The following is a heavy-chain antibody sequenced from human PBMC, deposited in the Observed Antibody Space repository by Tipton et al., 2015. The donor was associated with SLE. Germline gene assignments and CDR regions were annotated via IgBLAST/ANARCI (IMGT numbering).Heavy chain of an antibody. J-gene: IGHJ4*02. CDR2: ISGSGGST. V-gene: IGHV3-23*01. CDR3: ARVIPDYYGSGPLDY. Sequence: SLRLSCAASGFTFSSYSMNWVRQAPGKGLEWVSAISGSGGSTYYADSVKGRFTISRDNSKNTLYLQMNSLRAEDTAVYYCARVIPDYYGSGPLDYWGQGTLVTVSS. CDR1: GFTFSSYS. D-gene: IGHD3-10*01.